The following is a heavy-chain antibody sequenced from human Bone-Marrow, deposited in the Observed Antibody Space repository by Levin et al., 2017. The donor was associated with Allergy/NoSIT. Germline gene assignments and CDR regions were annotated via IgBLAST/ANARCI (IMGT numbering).Heavy chain of an antibody. V-gene: IGHV3-30-3*01. CDR3: ARGSRVAARPPNY. CDR2: ISYDGSNK. J-gene: IGHJ4*02. CDR1: GFTFSSYA. Sequence: GESLKISCAASGFTFSSYAMHWVRQAPGKGLEWVAVISYDGSNKYYADSVKGRFTISRDNSKNTLYLQMNSLRAEDTAVYYCARGSRVAARPPNYWGQGTLVTVSS. D-gene: IGHD6-6*01.